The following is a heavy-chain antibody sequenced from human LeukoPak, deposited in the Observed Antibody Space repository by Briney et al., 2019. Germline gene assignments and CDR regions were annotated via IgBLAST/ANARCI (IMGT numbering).Heavy chain of an antibody. CDR1: GGSISSYY. CDR3: ARVRRQLGLWLDY. CDR2: IYYSGST. Sequence: SETLSLTCTVSGGSISSYYWSWIRQPPGKGLEWLGYIYYSGSTNYNPSLKSRVTISVDTSKNQFSLKLSSVTAADTAVYYCARVRRQLGLWLDYWGQRTLVTVSS. D-gene: IGHD6-6*01. V-gene: IGHV4-59*01. J-gene: IGHJ4*02.